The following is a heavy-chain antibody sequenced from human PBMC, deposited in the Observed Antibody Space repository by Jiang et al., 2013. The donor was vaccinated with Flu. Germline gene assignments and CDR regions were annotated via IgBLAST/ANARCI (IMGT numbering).Heavy chain of an antibody. J-gene: IGHJ4*02. CDR3: AAAQYPSGSYYSPYYFDY. CDR1: GFTFTSSA. CDR2: IVVGSGNT. Sequence: SGAEVKKPGTSVKVSCKASGFTFTSSAMQWVRQARGQRLEWIGWIVVGSGNTNYAQKFQERVTITRDMSTSTAYMELSSLRSEDTAVYYCAAAQYPSGSYYSPYYFDYWGQGTLVTVSS. D-gene: IGHD3-10*01. V-gene: IGHV1-58*02.